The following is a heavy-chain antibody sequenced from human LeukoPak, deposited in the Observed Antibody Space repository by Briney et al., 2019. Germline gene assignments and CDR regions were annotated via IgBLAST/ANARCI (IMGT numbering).Heavy chain of an antibody. CDR2: ISGSGGST. D-gene: IGHD3-3*01. J-gene: IGHJ3*02. V-gene: IGHV3-23*01. Sequence: GGSLRLSCAASGFTFSSYAMGWVRQAPGKGLEWVSAISGSGGSTYYADSVKGRFTISRDNSKNTLYLQMNSLRAEDTAVYYCAKRVYYDFWSGYRGAFDIWGQGTMVTVSS. CDR3: AKRVYYDFWSGYRGAFDI. CDR1: GFTFSSYA.